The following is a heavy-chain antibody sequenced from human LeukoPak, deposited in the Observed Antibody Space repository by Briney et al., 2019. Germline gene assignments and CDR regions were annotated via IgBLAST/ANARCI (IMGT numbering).Heavy chain of an antibody. J-gene: IGHJ6*03. V-gene: IGHV3-74*01. Sequence: GGSLRLSCAASGFTFSTSWMHWFRQAPGKGLVWVSRINTDGRTTGYADSVKGRFTISRDNAKNTLYLQMNSLRAEDTAVYYCARGRAAVAGYYMDVWGKGTTVTVSS. CDR3: ARGRAAVAGYYMDV. CDR1: GFTFSTSW. CDR2: INTDGRTT. D-gene: IGHD6-19*01.